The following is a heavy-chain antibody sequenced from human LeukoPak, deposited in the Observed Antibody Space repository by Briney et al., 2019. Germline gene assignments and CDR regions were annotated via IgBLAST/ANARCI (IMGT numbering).Heavy chain of an antibody. J-gene: IGHJ4*02. CDR1: GAAFRSYA. V-gene: IGHV3-23*01. CDR2: ISERGDGT. CDR3: AKDIAQGYTFGSIEQDY. Sequence: GGPLSLSCAASGAAFRSYAWSWVRQPPGKGLEWAEVISERGDGTYYAGSMKGRFTISRDNAKNMVYLQINSLRAEDTAIYYCAKDIAQGYTFGSIEQDYWGQGTLVTVSS. D-gene: IGHD5-18*01.